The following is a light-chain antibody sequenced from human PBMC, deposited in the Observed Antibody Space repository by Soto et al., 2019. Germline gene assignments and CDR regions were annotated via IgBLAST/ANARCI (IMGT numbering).Light chain of an antibody. J-gene: IGLJ1*01. CDR2: EVT. Sequence: QSVLTQPASVSGSPGQSITISCTGTSSDVGGYDHVSWYQQHPGKAPKLMIYEVTKRPAGVPDRFSGSKSGNTASLTVSGLQAEDEADYFCSSDAGNYNYVFGTGTKLTVL. CDR3: SSDAGNYNYV. CDR1: SSDVGGYDH. V-gene: IGLV2-8*01.